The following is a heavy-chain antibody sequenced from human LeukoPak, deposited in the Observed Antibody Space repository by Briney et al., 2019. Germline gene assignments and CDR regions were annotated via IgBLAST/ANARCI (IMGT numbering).Heavy chain of an antibody. CDR1: GFTFTRFA. CDR2: VSGSGSRA. J-gene: IGHJ4*02. Sequence: GGSPRLSCAASGFTFTRFAMSWVRQAPGKGLEWVSAVSGSGSRAYYADSVKGRFTISRDNSKNTVYLQMNSLRAEDTALYYCAKDASLLPAKSDFWGLGTLVTVSS. V-gene: IGHV3-23*01. D-gene: IGHD3-22*01. CDR3: AKDASLLPAKSDF.